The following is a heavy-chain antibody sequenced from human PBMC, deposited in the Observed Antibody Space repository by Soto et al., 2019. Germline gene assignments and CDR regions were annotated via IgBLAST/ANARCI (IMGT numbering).Heavy chain of an antibody. CDR3: ARAKAPLYSSSWYWFDP. J-gene: IGHJ5*02. CDR2: IYYSGST. V-gene: IGHV4-59*08. D-gene: IGHD6-13*01. Sequence: QVQLQESGPGLVKPSETLSLTCTVSGGSISSYYWSWIRQPPGKGLEWIGYIYYSGSTNYNPSLRSRGTIAVDTSKNQFSLKLSSVTAADTAGYYCARAKAPLYSSSWYWFDPWGQGTLVTVSS. CDR1: GGSISSYY.